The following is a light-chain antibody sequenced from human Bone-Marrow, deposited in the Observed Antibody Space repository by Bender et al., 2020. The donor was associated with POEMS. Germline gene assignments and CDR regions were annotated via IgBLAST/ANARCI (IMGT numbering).Light chain of an antibody. J-gene: IGLJ1*01. CDR2: EVH. CDR1: SSDVGGYDY. V-gene: IGLV2-8*01. CDR3: CSYAGSSTYV. Sequence: QSALTQPPSASGSPGQSVTISCTGTSSDVGGYDYVSWYQQHPGKAPKLMIYEVHKRPSGVPDRFSGSKSGNTASLTISGLRAEDEADYYCCSYAGSSTYVFGSGTKVTVL.